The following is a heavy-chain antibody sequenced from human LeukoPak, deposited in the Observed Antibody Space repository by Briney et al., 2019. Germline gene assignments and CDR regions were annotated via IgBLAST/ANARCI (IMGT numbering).Heavy chain of an antibody. D-gene: IGHD2-8*01. J-gene: IGHJ6*02. Sequence: PGGSLRLSCAASGFIFRGHGMYWVRQAPGKGLEWVTNIWSDGRNKYYEDSVKGRFTISRDNSKNMLYLQMDSLRAEDTAVYYCVREGVASVGYGTDVWGQGTTVTVSS. CDR3: VREGVASVGYGTDV. CDR2: IWSDGRNK. V-gene: IGHV3-33*01. CDR1: GFIFRGHG.